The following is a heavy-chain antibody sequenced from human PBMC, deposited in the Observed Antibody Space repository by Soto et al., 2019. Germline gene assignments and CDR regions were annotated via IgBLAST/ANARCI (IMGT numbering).Heavy chain of an antibody. D-gene: IGHD3-3*01. J-gene: IGHJ5*02. CDR1: GGSISSGGYY. CDR3: AREKSHTIFGVVTGGGNWFDP. V-gene: IGHV4-31*03. CDR2: IYYSGST. Sequence: NPSETLSLTCTVSGGSISSGGYYWSWIRQHPGKGLEWIGYIYYSGSTYYNPSLKSRVTISVDTSKNQFSLKLSSVTAADTAVYYCAREKSHTIFGVVTGGGNWFDPWGQGTLVTVSS.